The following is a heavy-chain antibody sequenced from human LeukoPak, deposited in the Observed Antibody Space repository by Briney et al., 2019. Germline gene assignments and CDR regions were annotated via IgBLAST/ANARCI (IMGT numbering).Heavy chain of an antibody. CDR1: GGSISSSSYY. CDR3: ARQWSGYSSSWCLDY. V-gene: IGHV4-39*01. Sequence: PSETLSLTCTVSGGSISSSSYYWGWIRQPPGKGLEWIGGIYYSGSTYYNPSLKSRVTIPVDTSKNQFSLKLSSVTAADTAVYYCARQWSGYSSSWCLDYWGQGTLVTVSS. CDR2: IYYSGST. D-gene: IGHD6-13*01. J-gene: IGHJ4*02.